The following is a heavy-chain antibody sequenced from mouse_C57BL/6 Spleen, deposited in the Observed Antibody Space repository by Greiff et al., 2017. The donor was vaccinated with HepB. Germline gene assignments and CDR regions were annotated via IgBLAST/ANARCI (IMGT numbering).Heavy chain of an antibody. D-gene: IGHD2-4*01. Sequence: QVQLQQSGAELVKPGASVKLSCKASGYTFTSYWMQWVKQRPGQGLEWIGEIDPSDSYTNYNQKFKGKATLTVDTSSSTAYMQLSSLTSEDSAVYYCARRGLRGDFDYWGQGTTLTVSS. V-gene: IGHV1-50*01. CDR3: ARRGLRGDFDY. CDR1: GYTFTSYW. J-gene: IGHJ2*01. CDR2: IDPSDSYT.